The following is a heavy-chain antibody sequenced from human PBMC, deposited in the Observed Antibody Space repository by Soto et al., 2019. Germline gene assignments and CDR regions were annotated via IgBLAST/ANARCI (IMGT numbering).Heavy chain of an antibody. V-gene: IGHV4-34*01. CDR1: GGSFSGYY. J-gene: IGHJ6*02. Sequence: SETLSLTCAVYGGSFSGYYWSWIRQPPGKGLEWIGEINHSGSTNYNPSLKSRVTISVDTSKNQFYLKLSSVTAADTAVYYCARMYYDFWSGSHGMDVWGQGTSVTVSS. CDR3: ARMYYDFWSGSHGMDV. D-gene: IGHD3-3*01. CDR2: INHSGST.